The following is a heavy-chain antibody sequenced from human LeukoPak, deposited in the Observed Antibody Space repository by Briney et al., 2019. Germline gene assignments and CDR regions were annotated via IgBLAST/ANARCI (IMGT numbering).Heavy chain of an antibody. J-gene: IGHJ6*02. CDR3: ARLGYCSSTSCSNYYYYGMDV. V-gene: IGHV4-34*01. Sequence: SETLSLTCAVYGGSFSGYYWSWIHQPPGKGLEWIGEINHSGSTNYNLSLKSRVTISVDTSKNQFSLKLSSVTAADTAVYYCARLGYCSSTSCSNYYYYGMDVWGQGTTVTVSS. CDR1: GGSFSGYY. D-gene: IGHD2-2*01. CDR2: INHSGST.